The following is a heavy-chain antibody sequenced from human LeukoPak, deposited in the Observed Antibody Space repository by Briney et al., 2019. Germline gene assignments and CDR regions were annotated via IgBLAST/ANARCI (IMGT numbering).Heavy chain of an antibody. J-gene: IGHJ4*02. D-gene: IGHD1-26*01. CDR2: ISYDGSNK. CDR3: AGGGSRRTLFDY. CDR1: GFTFSSYA. Sequence: GGSLRLSCAASGFTFSSYAMHWVRQAPGKGLEWVAVISYDGSNKYYADSVKGRFTISRDNSKNTLYLQMNSLRAEDTAVYYCAGGGSRRTLFDYWGQGTLVTVSS. V-gene: IGHV3-30-3*01.